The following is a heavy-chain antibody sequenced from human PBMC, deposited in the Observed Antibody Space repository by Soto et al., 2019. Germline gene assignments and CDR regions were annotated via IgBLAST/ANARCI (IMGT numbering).Heavy chain of an antibody. D-gene: IGHD6-13*01. Sequence: GGSLRHSCSASGFTFSSYAMHWVRQAPGKGLEYVSAISSNGGSTYYADSVKGRFTISRDNSKNTLYLQMSSLRAEDTAVYYCVKDSEQQQLVFAFDIWGQGTMVTVSS. J-gene: IGHJ3*02. CDR3: VKDSEQQQLVFAFDI. CDR1: GFTFSSYA. CDR2: ISSNGGST. V-gene: IGHV3-64D*08.